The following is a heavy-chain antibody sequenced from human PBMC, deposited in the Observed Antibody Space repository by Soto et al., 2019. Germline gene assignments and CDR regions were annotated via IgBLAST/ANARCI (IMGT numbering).Heavy chain of an antibody. V-gene: IGHV3-33*01. Sequence: QVQLVESGGGVVQPGRSLRLSCAASGFTFSSYGMHWVRQAPGKGLEWVAVIWYDGSNKYYADSVKGRFTISRDNSKNTLYLQMNSLRAEDTAVYYCARDGPGRGAAAGNGETTQYGMDVWGQGTTVTVSS. CDR1: GFTFSSYG. CDR2: IWYDGSNK. CDR3: ARDGPGRGAAAGNGETTQYGMDV. D-gene: IGHD6-13*01. J-gene: IGHJ6*02.